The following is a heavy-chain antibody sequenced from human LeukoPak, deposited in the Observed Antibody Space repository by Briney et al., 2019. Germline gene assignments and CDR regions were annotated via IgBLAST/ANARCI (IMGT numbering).Heavy chain of an antibody. V-gene: IGHV3-11*01. Sequence: PGGSLRLSCAASGFTFSDYYMSWIRQAPGKGLEWVSYISSSGSTIYYADSVKGRFTISRDNAKNSLYLQMNSLRAEDTAVYYCARVATYYYDSSGSLRVHYFDYWGQGTLVTVSS. J-gene: IGHJ4*02. CDR3: ARVATYYYDSSGSLRVHYFDY. CDR1: GFTFSDYY. CDR2: ISSSGSTI. D-gene: IGHD3-22*01.